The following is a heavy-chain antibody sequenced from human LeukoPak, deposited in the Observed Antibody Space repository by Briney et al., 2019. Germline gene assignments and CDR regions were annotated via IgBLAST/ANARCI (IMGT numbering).Heavy chain of an antibody. CDR2: IIPIFGTA. CDR3: ARVPPAIGCYYYYYMDV. CDR1: GYTFTSYA. V-gene: IGHV1-69*13. Sequence: ASVKVSCKASGYTFTSYAISWVRQAPGQGLEWMGGIIPIFGTANYAQKFQGRVTITADESTSTAYMELSSLRSEDTAVYYCARVPPAIGCYYYYYMDVWGKGTTVTISS. J-gene: IGHJ6*03. D-gene: IGHD2-21*01.